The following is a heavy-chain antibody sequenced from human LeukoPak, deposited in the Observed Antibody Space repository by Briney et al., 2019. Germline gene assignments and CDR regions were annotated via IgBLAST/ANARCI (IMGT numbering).Heavy chain of an antibody. Sequence: SEILSLTCAVYGGSFSGYYWSWIRQPPGKGLEWIGEINHSGSTNYNPSLKSRVTISVDTSKNQFSLKLSSVTAADTAVYYCARGRDIVVVPAAPNNWFDPWGQGTLVTVSS. J-gene: IGHJ5*02. V-gene: IGHV4-34*01. CDR1: GGSFSGYY. CDR3: ARGRDIVVVPAAPNNWFDP. CDR2: INHSGST. D-gene: IGHD2-2*01.